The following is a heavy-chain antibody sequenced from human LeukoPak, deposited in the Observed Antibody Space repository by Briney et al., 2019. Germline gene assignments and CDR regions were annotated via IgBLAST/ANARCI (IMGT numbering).Heavy chain of an antibody. Sequence: PSETLSLTCTVSGGSISSYYWSWIRQPPGKGLEWIGYIYYSGSTNYNPPLKSRVTISVDTSKNQFSLKLSSVTAADTAVYYCARGTSWIHSFDIWGQGTMVTVSS. CDR3: ARGTSWIHSFDI. CDR1: GGSISSYY. J-gene: IGHJ3*02. D-gene: IGHD5-18*01. V-gene: IGHV4-59*01. CDR2: IYYSGST.